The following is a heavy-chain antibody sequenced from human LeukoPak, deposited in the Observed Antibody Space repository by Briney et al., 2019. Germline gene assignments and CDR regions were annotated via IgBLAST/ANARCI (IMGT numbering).Heavy chain of an antibody. V-gene: IGHV3-74*01. D-gene: IGHD3-10*02. CDR1: GFTFGDYA. CDR2: INSDGINT. Sequence: GGSLRLSCTASGFTFGDYAMSWFRQAPGKGLVWVSRINSDGINTSYADSVKGRFTISRDNAKNSLYLQMNSLRAEDTAVYYCAELGITMIGGVWGKGTTVTISS. J-gene: IGHJ6*04. CDR3: AELGITMIGGV.